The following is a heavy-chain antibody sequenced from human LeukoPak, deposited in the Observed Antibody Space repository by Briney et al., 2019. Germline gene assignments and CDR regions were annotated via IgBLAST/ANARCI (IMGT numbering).Heavy chain of an antibody. CDR2: IYWDDDK. CDR3: AHLFYYDDRGYSRAFDY. D-gene: IGHD3-22*01. CDR1: GFSLRTHGVG. Sequence: SGPTLVRPTQTLTLTCTFSGFSLRTHGVGVGWFRQPPGKALEGLALIYWDDDKFYSPSLRSRLTIIKDTSKNQVVLTMTNMDPVDTATYYCAHLFYYDDRGYSRAFDYWGQGTLITVSS. J-gene: IGHJ4*02. V-gene: IGHV2-5*02.